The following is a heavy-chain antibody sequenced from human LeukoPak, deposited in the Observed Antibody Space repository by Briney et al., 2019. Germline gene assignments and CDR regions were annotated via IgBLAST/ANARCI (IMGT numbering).Heavy chain of an antibody. CDR2: MNPNSGET. J-gene: IGHJ3*01. CDR1: GYTSTAHY. D-gene: IGHD2-2*01. V-gene: IGHV1-2*02. Sequence: ASVKVSCKTSGYTSTAHYIHWIRQAPGQGLEWMGWMNPNSGETNYAQKFQGRVTLTRDKTARTAYMELTRLKSDDTAVYHCSRVRVGYCSSTSCYSAGFDFWGQGTMVTVSS. CDR3: SRVRVGYCSSTSCYSAGFDF.